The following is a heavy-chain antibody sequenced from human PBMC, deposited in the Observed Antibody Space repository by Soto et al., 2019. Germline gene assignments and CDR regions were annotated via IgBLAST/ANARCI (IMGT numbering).Heavy chain of an antibody. CDR2: ISYSGGTT. D-gene: IGHD6-19*01. V-gene: IGHV3-23*01. Sequence: EVQLLESGGDLVQPGGSLRLSCAASGFTFNSCAMSWVRQAPGKGLEWVSTISYSGGTTYYTDSVKGRFTLSRDNSKNTLYLQMASLRAEDTAIYYCAKQGIAVALDYFDFWGQGTMVTVSP. CDR3: AKQGIAVALDYFDF. J-gene: IGHJ3*01. CDR1: GFTFNSCA.